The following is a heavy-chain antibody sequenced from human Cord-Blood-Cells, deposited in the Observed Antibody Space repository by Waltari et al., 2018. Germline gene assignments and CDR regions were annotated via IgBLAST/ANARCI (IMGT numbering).Heavy chain of an antibody. CDR2: IKQDGSEK. D-gene: IGHD7-27*01. Sequence: EVQLVESGGGLVQPGGSLRLSCAASGFTFSSYWMSWVRQAPGKGLEWVANIKQDGSEKYYVDSVKGRFTISRDNAKNSLYLQMNSLRAEDTAVYYCASRETGDLPDDDYWGQGTLVTVSS. J-gene: IGHJ4*02. V-gene: IGHV3-7*01. CDR1: GFTFSSYW. CDR3: ASRETGDLPDDDY.